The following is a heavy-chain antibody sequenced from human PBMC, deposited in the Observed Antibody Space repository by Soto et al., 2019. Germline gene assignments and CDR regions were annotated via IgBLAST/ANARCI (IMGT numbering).Heavy chain of an antibody. CDR1: GFTFSIYA. CDR3: VKGEYYYDSSGYYPFDY. Sequence: GGSLRLSCSASGFTFSIYAMHWVRQAPGKRLEYVSSISTNGGSTHYADSVKGRFTISRDNSKNTQYLQMSSLRADDTAVYYCVKGEYYYDSSGYYPFDYWGQGTLVTVSS. J-gene: IGHJ4*02. CDR2: ISTNGGST. V-gene: IGHV3-64D*06. D-gene: IGHD3-22*01.